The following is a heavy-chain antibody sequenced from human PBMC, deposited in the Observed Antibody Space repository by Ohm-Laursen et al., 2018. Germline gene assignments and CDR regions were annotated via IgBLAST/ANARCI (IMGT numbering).Heavy chain of an antibody. Sequence: TLSLTCTVSGGPISSSRYYWSWVRQPPGKGLEWIGYIHNSGSTNYNPSHKSRVTIATDTSKNQLSLKLSSGTAADTAVYYCARRANSAFPYYLDYWGQGTLVTVSS. CDR1: GGPISSSRYY. CDR3: ARRANSAFPYYLDY. D-gene: IGHD1-26*01. V-gene: IGHV4-61*05. CDR2: IHNSGST. J-gene: IGHJ4*02.